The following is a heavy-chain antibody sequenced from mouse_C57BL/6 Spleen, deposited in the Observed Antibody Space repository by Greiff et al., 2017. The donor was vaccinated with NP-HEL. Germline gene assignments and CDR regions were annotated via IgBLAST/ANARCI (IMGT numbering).Heavy chain of an antibody. CDR3: AWGGKGAMDY. D-gene: IGHD2-1*01. Sequence: EVMLVESGGGLVKPGGSLKLSCAASGFTFSDYGMHWVRQAPEKGLEWVAYISSGSSIIYYADTVKGRFTISRDNAKNTLFLQMTSLRSEDTAMYYCAWGGKGAMDYWGQGTSVTVSS. CDR2: ISSGSSII. CDR1: GFTFSDYG. J-gene: IGHJ4*01. V-gene: IGHV5-17*01.